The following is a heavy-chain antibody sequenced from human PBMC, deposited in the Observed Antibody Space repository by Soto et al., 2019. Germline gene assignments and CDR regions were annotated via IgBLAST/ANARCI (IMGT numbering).Heavy chain of an antibody. Sequence: VKVSCKTSGGTFSSYAINWVRQAPGQGLEWMGGIIPIFGTANYAQKFQGRVTITADESTSTAYMELSSLRSEDTAVYYCARDTGSSSSIDYWGQGTLVTVSS. J-gene: IGHJ4*02. D-gene: IGHD6-6*01. CDR1: GGTFSSYA. CDR2: IIPIFGTA. CDR3: ARDTGSSSSIDY. V-gene: IGHV1-69*01.